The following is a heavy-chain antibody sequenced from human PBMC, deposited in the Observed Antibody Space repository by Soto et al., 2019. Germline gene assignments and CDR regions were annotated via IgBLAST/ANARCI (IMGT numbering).Heavy chain of an antibody. D-gene: IGHD2-15*01. CDR2: INHSGST. J-gene: IGHJ6*03. V-gene: IGHV4-34*01. Sequence: SETLSLTCAVYGGSFSGYYWSWIRQPPGKGLEWIGEINHSGSTNYNPSLKSRVTISVDTSKNQFSLKLSSVTAADTAVYYCASICSGGSCYGYPPAPYYYYYMDVWGKGTTVTVSS. CDR1: GGSFSGYY. CDR3: ASICSGGSCYGYPPAPYYYYYMDV.